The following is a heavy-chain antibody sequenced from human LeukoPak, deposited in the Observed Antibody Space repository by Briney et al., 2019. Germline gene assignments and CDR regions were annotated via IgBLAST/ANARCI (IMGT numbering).Heavy chain of an antibody. CDR2: IYSGGST. D-gene: IGHD3-22*01. V-gene: IGHV3-NL1*01. CDR1: GFTFRSYG. J-gene: IGHJ4*02. CDR3: AKRSGYYYDSSGYYY. Sequence: HAGGSLRLSCAASGFTFRSYGIHWVRQAPGKGLEWVSVIYSGGSTYYADSVKGRFTISRDNSKNTLYLQMNSLRAEDTAVYYCAKRSGYYYDSSGYYYWGQGTLVTVSS.